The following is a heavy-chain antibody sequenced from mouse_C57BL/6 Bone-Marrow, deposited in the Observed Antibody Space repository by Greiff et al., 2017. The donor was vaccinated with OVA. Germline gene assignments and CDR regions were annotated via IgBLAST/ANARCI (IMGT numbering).Heavy chain of an antibody. Sequence: EVQRVESGPELVKPGASVKISCKASGYSFTGYYMHWVKQSHGNILDWIGYIYPYNGVSSYNQKFKGKATLTVDKSSSTAYMELRSLTSEDSAVYYCARRYYYGSSYGFYAMDYWGQGTSVTVSS. CDR3: ARRYYYGSSYGFYAMDY. D-gene: IGHD1-1*01. CDR1: GYSFTGYY. J-gene: IGHJ4*01. V-gene: IGHV1-31*01. CDR2: IYPYNGVS.